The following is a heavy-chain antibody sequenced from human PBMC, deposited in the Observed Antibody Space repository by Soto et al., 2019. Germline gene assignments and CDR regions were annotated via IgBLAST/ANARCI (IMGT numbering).Heavy chain of an antibody. V-gene: IGHV4-39*01. Sequence: QLQLQESGPGLEKPSETLSLTCTVSGGSISSSSYWVWIRQPPGKGLEWIGSIYSIGSTYYNPSLKSRVTISVDTSKTQFSRKLSSVTAADTAVYYCRRSSRYSTDVWGQGTTDTVSS. J-gene: IGHJ6*02. CDR2: IYSIGST. D-gene: IGHD6-13*01. CDR3: RRSSRYSTDV. CDR1: GGSISSSSY.